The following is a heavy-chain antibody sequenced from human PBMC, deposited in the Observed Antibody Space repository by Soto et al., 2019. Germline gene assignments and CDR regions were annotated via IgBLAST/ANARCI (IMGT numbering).Heavy chain of an antibody. CDR2: ISNSGDTI. Sequence: GSLRLSCAASGFTFSGFYMSWIRQAPGKGLEWVSYISNSGDTIYYADSVKGRFTISRDNAKNSVYLQMNSVRAEDTAVYYCAYQLWAFHIWGQGTMGTVSS. V-gene: IGHV3-11*01. J-gene: IGHJ3*02. D-gene: IGHD1-1*01. CDR3: AYQLWAFHI. CDR1: GFTFSGFY.